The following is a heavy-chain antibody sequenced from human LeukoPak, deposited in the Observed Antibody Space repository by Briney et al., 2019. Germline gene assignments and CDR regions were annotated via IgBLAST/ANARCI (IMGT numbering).Heavy chain of an antibody. CDR1: GGSISSGDYY. Sequence: SETLSLTCTVSGGSISSGDYYWSWIRQPPGKGLEWIGYIYYSGSTNYNPSLKSRVTISVDTSKNQFSLKLSSVTAADTAVYYCAREIDSSGWYWFDPWGQGTLVTVSS. CDR2: IYYSGST. V-gene: IGHV4-61*08. D-gene: IGHD6-19*01. J-gene: IGHJ5*02. CDR3: AREIDSSGWYWFDP.